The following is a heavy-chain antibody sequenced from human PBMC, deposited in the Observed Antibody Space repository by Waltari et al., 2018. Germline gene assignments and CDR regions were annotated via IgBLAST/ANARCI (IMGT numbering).Heavy chain of an antibody. CDR2: INSDVSDT. CDR3: ARVARKTYSSPVPGRDYYYGMDV. V-gene: IGHV3-74*01. D-gene: IGHD3-22*01. J-gene: IGHJ6*02. CDR1: GFTFNKYW. Sequence: EEQLVESGGGLIQPGESLRVSCAVSGFTFNKYWMNWVRQSPGKGLVWVARINSDVSDTSYADFVKGRFTISRDNAKNTVYLQMKSLRAEDTAVYFCARVARKTYSSPVPGRDYYYGMDVWGLGTTVTVSS.